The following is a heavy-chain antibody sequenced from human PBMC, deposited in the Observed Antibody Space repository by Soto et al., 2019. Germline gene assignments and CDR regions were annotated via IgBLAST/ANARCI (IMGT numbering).Heavy chain of an antibody. CDR2: IYHSGST. V-gene: IGHV4-38-2*01. Sequence: SETLSLTCAVSGYSISSGYYWGWIRQPPGKGLEWIGSIYHSGSTYYNPSLKSRVTISVDTSKNQFSLKLSSVTAADTAVYYCASLYCTNGVCFDYWGQGTLVTVSS. J-gene: IGHJ4*02. D-gene: IGHD2-8*01. CDR3: ASLYCTNGVCFDY. CDR1: GYSISSGYY.